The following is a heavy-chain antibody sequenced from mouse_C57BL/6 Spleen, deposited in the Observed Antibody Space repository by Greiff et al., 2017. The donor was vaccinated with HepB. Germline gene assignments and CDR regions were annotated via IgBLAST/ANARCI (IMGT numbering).Heavy chain of an antibody. CDR1: GYTFTSYW. D-gene: IGHD1-1*01. CDR3: ARWTTVVANYFDY. V-gene: IGHV1-55*01. CDR2: IYPGSGST. J-gene: IGHJ2*01. Sequence: QVQLQQPGAELVKPGASVKMSCKASGYTFTSYWITWVKQRPGQGLEWIGDIYPGSGSTNYNAKFKSKATLTVDTSSSTAYMQLSSLTSEDPAVYYCARWTTVVANYFDYWGQGTTLTVSS.